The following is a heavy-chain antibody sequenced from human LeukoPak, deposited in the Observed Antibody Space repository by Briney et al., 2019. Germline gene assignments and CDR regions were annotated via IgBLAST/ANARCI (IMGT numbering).Heavy chain of an antibody. D-gene: IGHD2-2*01. V-gene: IGHV1-2*06. CDR1: GYTFTGYY. CDR3: ARDLEVEYQLLPTNWFDP. CDR2: INPNSGGT. J-gene: IGHJ5*02. Sequence: ASVKVSCKASGYTFTGYYMHWVRQAPGQGLEWMGRINPNSGGTNYAQKFQGRVTMTRDTSTSTAYMELSRLRSDDTAVYYCARDLEVEYQLLPTNWFDPWGQGTLVTVSS.